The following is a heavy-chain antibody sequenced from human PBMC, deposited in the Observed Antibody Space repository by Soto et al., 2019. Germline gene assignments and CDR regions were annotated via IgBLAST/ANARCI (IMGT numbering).Heavy chain of an antibody. D-gene: IGHD3-10*01. V-gene: IGHV3-23*01. Sequence: GGSLRLSCAASGFAFRNYAMTWVRQAPGKGLEWVSAIGGSGSSTYYADFVMGRFTISRDNSKNTPYLQMNSLRAEDTAVYYCAPRSGTYGPSDWFDAWGQGTLVTVSS. J-gene: IGHJ5*02. CDR2: IGGSGSST. CDR1: GFAFRNYA. CDR3: APRSGTYGPSDWFDA.